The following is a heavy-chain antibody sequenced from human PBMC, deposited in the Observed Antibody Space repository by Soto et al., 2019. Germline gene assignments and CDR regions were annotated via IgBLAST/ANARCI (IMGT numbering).Heavy chain of an antibody. CDR3: ASWALTGNTSYYYCGMDV. Sequence: ASVKVSCKASGYTFTGHYVNCVRQAPGQGLEWMGWINPNSGGTNYAQKFQGRVTMTRDTSISTAYMELSRLRSDDTAVYYCASWALTGNTSYYYCGMDVWGPGTTVTVSS. V-gene: IGHV1-2*02. D-gene: IGHD1-20*01. CDR2: INPNSGGT. J-gene: IGHJ6*02. CDR1: GYTFTGHY.